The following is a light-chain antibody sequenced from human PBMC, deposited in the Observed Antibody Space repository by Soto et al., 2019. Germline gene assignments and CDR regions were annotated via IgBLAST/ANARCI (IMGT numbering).Light chain of an antibody. V-gene: IGLV2-23*03. Sequence: QSALTQPASVSGSPGQSISISCTGLSSDVGTYNLVSWYQQHPDKAPRVILYEGTKRPSGVSPRFSGSQSGSTASLTISGLQAEDEAVYFCYSFAGTNTFSYVFGLGTKVTVL. CDR2: EGT. CDR1: SSDVGTYNL. J-gene: IGLJ1*01. CDR3: YSFAGTNTFSYV.